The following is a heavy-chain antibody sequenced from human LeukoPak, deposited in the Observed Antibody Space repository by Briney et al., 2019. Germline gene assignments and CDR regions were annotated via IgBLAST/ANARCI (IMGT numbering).Heavy chain of an antibody. Sequence: GSLRLSCAASEFTFSSYAMSWVRQAPGKGPEWIGTVYYSGSTYYNPSLKSRVTISVDTSRNQFSLRLSSVTAADTAVYYCARNSSSSPWFDPWGQGTLVTVSS. CDR2: VYYSGST. V-gene: IGHV4-38-2*01. CDR1: EFTFSSYA. D-gene: IGHD6-6*01. J-gene: IGHJ5*02. CDR3: ARNSSSSPWFDP.